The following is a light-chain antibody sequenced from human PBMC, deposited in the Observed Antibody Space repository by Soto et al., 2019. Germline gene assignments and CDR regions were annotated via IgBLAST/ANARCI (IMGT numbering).Light chain of an antibody. CDR2: GAS. V-gene: IGKV3-20*01. J-gene: IGKJ2*01. CDR1: QTMNSNY. CDR3: QQSGGSLYT. Sequence: EVVLTQSPGTLSLSPGERATLSCRASQTMNSNYLAWYQHKPGQAPRLLIFGASRRATGIPDRFIGSGSGTYFTLTISRLEPEDIAVYYWQQSGGSLYTFGQGTKVEIK.